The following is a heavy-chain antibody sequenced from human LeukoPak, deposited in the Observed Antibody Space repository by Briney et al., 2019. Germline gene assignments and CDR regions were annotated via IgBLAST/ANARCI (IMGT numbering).Heavy chain of an antibody. CDR2: ITDSGST. CDR3: ARDPLWFGEHGDY. D-gene: IGHD3-10*01. Sequence: PSETLSLTCTVSGGSIYNYYWSWIRQPPGKGLEWIGYITDSGSTYYNPSLKSRVTISVDTSKNQFSLKLSSVTAADTAVYYCARDPLWFGEHGDYWGQGTLVTVSS. CDR1: GGSIYNYY. V-gene: IGHV4-59*12. J-gene: IGHJ4*02.